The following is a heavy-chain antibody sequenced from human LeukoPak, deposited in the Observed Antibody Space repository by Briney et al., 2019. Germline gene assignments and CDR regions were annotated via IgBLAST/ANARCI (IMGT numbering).Heavy chain of an antibody. CDR3: TRDPEIDYYGSGSYVAFDI. D-gene: IGHD3-10*01. CDR1: GFTFSSYW. V-gene: IGHV3-74*01. CDR2: INSDGSST. J-gene: IGHJ3*02. Sequence: GGSLRLSCAASGFTFSSYWMHWVRQAPGKGLVWVSRINSDGSSTSYADSVKGRFTISRDNAKNTLYLQMNSLRAEDTAVYYCTRDPEIDYYGSGSYVAFDIRGQGTMVTVSS.